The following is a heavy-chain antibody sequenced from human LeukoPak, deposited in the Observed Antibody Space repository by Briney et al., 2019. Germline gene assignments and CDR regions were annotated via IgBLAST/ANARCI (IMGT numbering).Heavy chain of an antibody. CDR2: IYYSGRT. D-gene: IGHD3-10*01. V-gene: IGHV4-59*08. J-gene: IGHJ3*02. CDR3: ARQRGVTRAFDI. CDR1: GGSISSYY. Sequence: SETLSLTCTVSGGSISSYYWSWIRPPPGKGLEWIGYIYYSGRTNYNPSLKSRVTISVDTSKNQFSLNLSSVTAADTAVYYCARQRGVTRAFDIWGQGTVVTVSS.